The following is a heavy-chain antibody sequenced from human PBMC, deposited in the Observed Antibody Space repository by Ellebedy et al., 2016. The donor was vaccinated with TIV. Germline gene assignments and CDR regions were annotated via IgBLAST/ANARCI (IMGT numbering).Heavy chain of an antibody. V-gene: IGHV1-46*01. CDR1: GYSFTNFY. Sequence: AASVKVSCKASGYSFTNFYMHWVRQAPGQGLEWMGIINPSGGSTTYAQKFQGRVTMTRDTSTSTVYMELSSLRSEDTAVYYCARTLNNWGFDFWGQGTRVTVSS. CDR3: ARTLNNWGFDF. D-gene: IGHD7-27*01. J-gene: IGHJ4*02. CDR2: INPSGGST.